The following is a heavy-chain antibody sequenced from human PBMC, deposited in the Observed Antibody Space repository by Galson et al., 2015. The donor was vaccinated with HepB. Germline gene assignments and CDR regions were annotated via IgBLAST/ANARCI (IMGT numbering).Heavy chain of an antibody. D-gene: IGHD3-3*01. V-gene: IGHV1-8*02. CDR1: GGTFSSYA. Sequence: SVKVSCKASGGTFSSYAISWVRQATGQGLEWMGWMNPNSGNTGYAQKFQGRVTMTRNTSISTAYMELSSLRSEDTAVYYCARVIGIRTYYDFWSGLSAGWFDPWGQGTLVTVSS. J-gene: IGHJ5*02. CDR2: MNPNSGNT. CDR3: ARVIGIRTYYDFWSGLSAGWFDP.